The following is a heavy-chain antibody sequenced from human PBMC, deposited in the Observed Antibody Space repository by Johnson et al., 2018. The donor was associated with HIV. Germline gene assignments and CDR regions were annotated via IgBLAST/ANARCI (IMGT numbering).Heavy chain of an antibody. CDR3: ARGTPYGGNSWDFDI. Sequence: VQLVESGGGLVQPGGSLRLSCAASGFTFSSYWMHWVRQAPGQGLVWVSRINSDGSSTSYADSVKGRFTISRDNAKNTLYLQMNSLRAEDTAVYYCARGTPYGGNSWDFDIWGQGTMVTVSS. CDR2: INSDGSST. CDR1: GFTFSSYW. D-gene: IGHD4-23*01. V-gene: IGHV3-74*01. J-gene: IGHJ3*02.